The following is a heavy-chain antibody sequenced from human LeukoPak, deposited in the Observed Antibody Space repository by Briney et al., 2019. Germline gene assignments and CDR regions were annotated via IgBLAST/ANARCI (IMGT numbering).Heavy chain of an antibody. CDR3: ARRSAIFGVWY. J-gene: IGHJ4*02. CDR2: IYTSGST. V-gene: IGHV4-4*09. CDR1: GGSISSYY. D-gene: IGHD3-3*01. Sequence: SETLSLTCTVSGGSISSYYWSWIPQPPGKGLEWIGYIYTSGSTNYNPSLKSRVTISVDTSKNQFSLKLSSVTAADTAVYYCARRSAIFGVWYWGQGTLVTVSS.